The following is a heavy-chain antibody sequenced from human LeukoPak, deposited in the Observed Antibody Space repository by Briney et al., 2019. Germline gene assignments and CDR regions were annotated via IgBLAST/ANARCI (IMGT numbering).Heavy chain of an antibody. Sequence: ASVKVSCKASGYTFTGYYIHWVRQAPGQGLEWMGWINPNSGVTHYPQKFQGRVTMTRDASIRTAYMEVSSLRSDDTAVYYCARGQQWLEAFGYWGLGTLVTVSS. J-gene: IGHJ4*02. CDR1: GYTFTGYY. CDR2: INPNSGVT. CDR3: ARGQQWLEAFGY. D-gene: IGHD6-19*01. V-gene: IGHV1-2*02.